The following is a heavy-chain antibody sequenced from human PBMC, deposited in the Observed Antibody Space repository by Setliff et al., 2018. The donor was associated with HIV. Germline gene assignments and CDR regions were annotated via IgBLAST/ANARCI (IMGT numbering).Heavy chain of an antibody. CDR1: GFTFSTST. Sequence: GGSLRLSCAASGFTFSTSTINWVRQAPGMGLECVSSISTSSTYTYYADSVKGRFTISRDNSKDTLYLQMSSLRVEDTAVYYCAKEVVTYVYDFWGQGTLVTVSS. V-gene: IGHV3-21*04. D-gene: IGHD3-16*01. J-gene: IGHJ4*02. CDR3: AKEVVTYVYDF. CDR2: ISTSSTYT.